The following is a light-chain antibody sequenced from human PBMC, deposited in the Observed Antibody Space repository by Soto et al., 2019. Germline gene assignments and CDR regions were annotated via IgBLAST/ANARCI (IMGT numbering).Light chain of an antibody. J-gene: IGKJ2*01. V-gene: IGKV2-28*01. CDR2: LGS. CDR1: QSLLHSNGYTY. CDR3: IQSLQTPYT. Sequence: DIVMTQSPLSLPVTPGEPASISCSSSQSLLHSNGYTYLDWYLQKPGQSPQLLISLGSNRASGVPDRFRGSGSGTDFTLNINRVEAEDVGVYYCIQSLQTPYTFGQGTKVDIK.